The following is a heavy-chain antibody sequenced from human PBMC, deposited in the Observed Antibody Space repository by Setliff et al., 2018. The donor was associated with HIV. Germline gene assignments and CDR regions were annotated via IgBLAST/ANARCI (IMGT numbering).Heavy chain of an antibody. J-gene: IGHJ2*01. CDR3: ARGTPDHEVWYFDL. Sequence: SETLSLTCTVSSSSIRSGGYYWNWIRQHPGKGLEWIGYIYHSGSTYYNPSLKSRVTISVDTSKNQFSLKLSSVTAADTAIYYCARGTPDHEVWYFDLWGRGTLVTFSS. V-gene: IGHV4-31*03. CDR1: SSSIRSGGYY. CDR2: IYHSGST.